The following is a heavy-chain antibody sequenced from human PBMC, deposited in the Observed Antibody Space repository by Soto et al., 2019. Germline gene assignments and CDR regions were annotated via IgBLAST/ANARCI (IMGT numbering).Heavy chain of an antibody. V-gene: IGHV3-30*03. CDR3: VTDGGDY. D-gene: IGHD3-16*01. CDR1: GFTFSRYD. CDR2: ISYDGSNK. Sequence: QVQLVESGGGVVQPGRSLRLSCAASGFTFSRYDMHWVRQAPGKGLEWVAVISYDGSNKYYADSVKGRFTISRDNSKNTLYLQMNSLRAEDTAVYYCVTDGGDYWGQGTLVTVSS. J-gene: IGHJ4*02.